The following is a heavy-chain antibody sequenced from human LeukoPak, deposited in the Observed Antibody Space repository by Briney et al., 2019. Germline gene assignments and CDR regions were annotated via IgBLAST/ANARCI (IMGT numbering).Heavy chain of an antibody. CDR1: GFTFSIYP. J-gene: IGHJ4*02. Sequence: PGGSLRLPCAASGFTFSIYPIHWVRQAPGKGLEWVAGISYDGSNEYYADSVKGRFSISRDSSQNMLYLHMNSLTSDDTAVYYCAREKYEGSTHFDYWGQGTLVTVSS. CDR2: ISYDGSNE. V-gene: IGHV3-30*04. CDR3: AREKYEGSTHFDY. D-gene: IGHD2-2*01.